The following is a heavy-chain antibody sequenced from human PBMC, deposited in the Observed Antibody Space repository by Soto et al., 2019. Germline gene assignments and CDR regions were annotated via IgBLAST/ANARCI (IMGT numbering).Heavy chain of an antibody. V-gene: IGHV4-34*01. CDR3: ARNQRGAGVPGIAAPRYYYGMDV. J-gene: IGHJ6*02. CDR1: GGSFSGYY. D-gene: IGHD6-13*01. CDR2: INHSGST. Sequence: SETLSLTCAVYGGSFSGYYWSWIRQPPGKGLEWIGEINHSGSTNYNPSLKSRVTISVDTSKNQFSLKLSSVTAADTAVYYCARNQRGAGVPGIAAPRYYYGMDVWGQGTTVTVSS.